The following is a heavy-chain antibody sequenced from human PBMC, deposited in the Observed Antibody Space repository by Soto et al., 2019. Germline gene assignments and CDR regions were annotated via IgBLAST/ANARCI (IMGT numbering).Heavy chain of an antibody. CDR3: ARDRRIAAAGRLNWFDP. J-gene: IGHJ5*02. CDR2: IYHSGST. D-gene: IGHD6-13*01. Sequence: ASETLSLTCAVSGGSISSSNWWSWVRQPPGKGLEWIGEIYHSGSTNYNPSLKSRVTISVDKSKNQFSLKLSSVTAADTAVYYCARDRRIAAAGRLNWFDPWGQGTLVTVSS. CDR1: GGSISSSNW. V-gene: IGHV4-4*02.